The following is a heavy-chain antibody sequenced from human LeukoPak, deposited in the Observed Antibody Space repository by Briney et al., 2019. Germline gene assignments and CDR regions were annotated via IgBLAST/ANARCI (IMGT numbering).Heavy chain of an antibody. J-gene: IGHJ4*02. D-gene: IGHD1-1*01. CDR3: VKVAVRGAPSDY. Sequence: GGSLRLSCAASAFTFSSYGMHWVRQAPGKGLEWVAFIRYDGSNKYYADSVKGLLTISRDNSKNTLYLQMNSLRAEDTAVYYCVKVAVRGAPSDYWGQGTLVTVSS. V-gene: IGHV3-30*02. CDR1: AFTFSSYG. CDR2: IRYDGSNK.